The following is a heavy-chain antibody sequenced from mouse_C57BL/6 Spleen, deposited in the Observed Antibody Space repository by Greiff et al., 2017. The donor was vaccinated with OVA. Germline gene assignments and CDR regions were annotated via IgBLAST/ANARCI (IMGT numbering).Heavy chain of an antibody. CDR3: TRDRPHYYGSSYVEDWYFDV. CDR1: GFTFSSYA. D-gene: IGHD1-1*01. Sequence: EVKLVESGEGLVKPGGSLKLSCAASGFTFSSYAMSWVRQTPEKRLEWVAYISSGGDYIYYADTVKGRFTISRDNARNTLYLQMSSLKSEDTAMYYCTRDRPHYYGSSYVEDWYFDVWGTGTTVTVSS. CDR2: ISSGGDYI. J-gene: IGHJ1*03. V-gene: IGHV5-9-1*02.